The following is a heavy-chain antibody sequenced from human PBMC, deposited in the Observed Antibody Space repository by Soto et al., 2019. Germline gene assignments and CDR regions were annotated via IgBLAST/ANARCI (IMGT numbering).Heavy chain of an antibody. CDR1: GFTFSSYS. CDR2: ISSSSSYI. J-gene: IGHJ5*02. CDR3: ARVRDGYNYGWFDP. V-gene: IGHV3-21*01. Sequence: GGSLRLSCAASGFTFSSYSMNWVRQAPGKGLEWVSSISSSSSYIYYADSVKGRFTISRDNAKNSLYLQMNSLRAEDTAVYYCARVRDGYNYGWFDPWGQGTLVTVSS. D-gene: IGHD5-12*01.